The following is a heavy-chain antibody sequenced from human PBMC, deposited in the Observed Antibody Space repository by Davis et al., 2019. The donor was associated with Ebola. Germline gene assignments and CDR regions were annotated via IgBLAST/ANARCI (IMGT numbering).Heavy chain of an antibody. Sequence: ASVKVSCKASGYTFTSYAMHWVRQAPGQRLEWMGWINAGNGNTKYSQKFQGRVTITRDTSASTAYMELSSLRSEDTAVYYCARDSTGRGYFDYWGQGTLVTVSS. V-gene: IGHV1-3*01. D-gene: IGHD1-1*01. CDR1: GYTFTSYA. CDR2: INAGNGNT. J-gene: IGHJ4*02. CDR3: ARDSTGRGYFDY.